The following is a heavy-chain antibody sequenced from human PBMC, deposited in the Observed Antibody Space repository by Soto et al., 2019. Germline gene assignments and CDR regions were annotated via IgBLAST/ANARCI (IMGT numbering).Heavy chain of an antibody. CDR3: ARDKITGLFDY. J-gene: IGHJ4*02. V-gene: IGHV4-59*12. CDR2: IYYSGST. CDR1: GGSMSNYD. Sequence: PSETLSLTCTVSGGSMSNYDWSWIRQPPGKGLEWIGDIYYSGSTNYNPSLKSRVTISVDTSKNQFSLKLTSVTAADTAVYYCARDKITGLFDYWGQGTLDTVSS. D-gene: IGHD2-8*02.